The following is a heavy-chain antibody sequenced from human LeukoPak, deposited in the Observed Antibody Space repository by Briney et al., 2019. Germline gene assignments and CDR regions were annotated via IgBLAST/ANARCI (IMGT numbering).Heavy chain of an antibody. D-gene: IGHD3-22*01. Sequence: GGSLRLSCAASGSTFSSYAMHWVRQAPGKGLEWVAVISYDGSNKYYADSVKGRFTISRDTSKNTLYLQMNSLRPEDTTVYYCAREGGYYDTSGYYLLYWGQGTLVTVSS. V-gene: IGHV3-30-3*01. CDR1: GSTFSSYA. J-gene: IGHJ4*02. CDR3: AREGGYYDTSGYYLLY. CDR2: ISYDGSNK.